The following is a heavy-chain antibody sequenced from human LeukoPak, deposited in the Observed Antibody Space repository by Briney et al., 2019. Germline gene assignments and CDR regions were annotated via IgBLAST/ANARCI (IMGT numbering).Heavy chain of an antibody. J-gene: IGHJ6*02. D-gene: IGHD6-25*01. CDR3: AKELYGSVYYYFGMDV. Sequence: GGPLSFSWAPSGFTFISYSMNGFRQPPGRGLNWFSTVSGSGGSTYYADSVKGRFTISRDNSKNTLYLQMNSLRAEDTAVYYCAKELYGSVYYYFGMDVWGQGTTVTVSS. CDR1: GFTFISYS. CDR2: VSGSGGST. V-gene: IGHV3-23*01.